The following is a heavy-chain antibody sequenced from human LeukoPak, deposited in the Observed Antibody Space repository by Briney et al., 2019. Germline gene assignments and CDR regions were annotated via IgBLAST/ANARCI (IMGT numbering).Heavy chain of an antibody. CDR3: AKSITMVRGVIRSVGFDP. Sequence: ASVKVSCKXSGYTFTSYDINWVRQATGQGLEWMEWMNPNSGNTGYEQKFQGRVTMTRNTSISTAYMELSSLRSEDTAVYYCAKSITMVRGVIRSVGFDPWGQGTLVTVSS. CDR1: GYTFTSYD. J-gene: IGHJ5*02. D-gene: IGHD3-10*01. V-gene: IGHV1-8*01. CDR2: MNPNSGNT.